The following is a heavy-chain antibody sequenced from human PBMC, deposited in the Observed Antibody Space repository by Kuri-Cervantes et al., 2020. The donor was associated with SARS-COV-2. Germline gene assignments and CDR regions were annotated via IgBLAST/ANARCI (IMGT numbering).Heavy chain of an antibody. CDR1: GGTLNTYS. CDR3: ARKYQLLGSKNYYYYGMDV. V-gene: IGHV1-69*06. CDR2: IMPIFGTA. Sequence: SVKVSCKASGGTLNTYSFSWVRQAPGQGLEWMGGIMPIFGTADYAQKFQGRVTITADKSTSTAYMELSSLRSEDTAVYYCARKYQLLGSKNYYYYGMDVWGQGTTVTVSS. D-gene: IGHD2-2*01. J-gene: IGHJ6*02.